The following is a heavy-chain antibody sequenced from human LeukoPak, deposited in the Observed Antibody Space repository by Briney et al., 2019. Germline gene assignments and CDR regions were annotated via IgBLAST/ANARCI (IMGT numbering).Heavy chain of an antibody. CDR2: IIPILGIA. J-gene: IGHJ4*02. D-gene: IGHD5-12*01. V-gene: IGHV1-69*04. Sequence: ASVKVSCKASGGTFSSYAISWVRQAPGQGLEWMGRIIPILGIANYAQKFQVRVTITADKSTSTAYMELSGLRSEDTAVYYCAREGGYSGYDYSRNYFDYWGQGTLVTVSS. CDR1: GGTFSSYA. CDR3: AREGGYSGYDYSRNYFDY.